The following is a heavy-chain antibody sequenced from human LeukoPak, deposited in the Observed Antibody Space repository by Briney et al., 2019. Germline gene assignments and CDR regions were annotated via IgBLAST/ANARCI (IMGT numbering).Heavy chain of an antibody. V-gene: IGHV3-23*01. J-gene: IGHJ4*01. Sequence: GGSLRLSCAASGFTFSRNAMTWVRQAPGMGLEWVSSVIDSGKDTYYAGSVKGRFTISRDNSKDTLYLQMNSLRVEDTAVYYCAKGVVDRGADCWGHGALVTVSS. CDR1: GFTFSRNA. D-gene: IGHD2-15*01. CDR3: AKGVVDRGADC. CDR2: VIDSGKDT.